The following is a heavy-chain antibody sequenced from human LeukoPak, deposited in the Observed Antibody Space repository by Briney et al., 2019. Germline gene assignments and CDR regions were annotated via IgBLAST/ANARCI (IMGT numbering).Heavy chain of an antibody. V-gene: IGHV4-59*08. CDR1: GDSITRYY. D-gene: IGHD1-1*01. J-gene: IGHJ6*02. CDR2: INNSGGA. Sequence: PSETLSLTCTVSGDSITRYYWSWIRQPPGKGLEWIGYINNSGGASYNPSLKSRVTISLDTSKNQFSLKLNSVTTTDTAVYYCARVSRYYYGMDVCGQGTTVTVSS. CDR3: ARVSRYYYGMDV.